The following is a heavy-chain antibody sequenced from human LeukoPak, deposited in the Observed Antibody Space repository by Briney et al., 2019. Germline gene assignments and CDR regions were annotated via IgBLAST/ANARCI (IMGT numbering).Heavy chain of an antibody. CDR3: VRDGQNCGGDCYADY. CDR2: INHGGST. V-gene: IGHV4-34*01. J-gene: IGHJ4*02. D-gene: IGHD2-21*02. CDR1: GGSVTDYY. Sequence: SETLSLTCAVYGGSVTDYYWSWIRHTPGTGLVWIGEINHGGSTNYNPSLKSRVTISVDTSKYQFTLKLSSVTAADTAVYYCVRDGQNCGGDCYADYWGQGTLVTVSS.